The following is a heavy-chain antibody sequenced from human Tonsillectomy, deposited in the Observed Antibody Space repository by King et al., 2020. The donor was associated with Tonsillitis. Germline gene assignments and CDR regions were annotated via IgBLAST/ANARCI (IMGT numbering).Heavy chain of an antibody. J-gene: IGHJ4*02. Sequence: QLVQSGSELKKPGASVTVSCKTSGYTFTTYPMSWVRQAPGQGLEWMGWISDDTGNPNYAQGFTGRFVFSWDTSVTTAYLQITSLKAEDTAIYYCARVRYCNVATCTNIDHWGQGTLVTVSS. D-gene: IGHD2/OR15-2a*01. CDR1: GYTFTTYP. CDR3: ARVRYCNVATCTNIDH. CDR2: ISDDTGNP. V-gene: IGHV7-4-1*02.